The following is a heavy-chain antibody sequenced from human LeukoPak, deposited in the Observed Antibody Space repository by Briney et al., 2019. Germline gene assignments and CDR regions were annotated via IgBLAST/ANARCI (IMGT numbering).Heavy chain of an antibody. D-gene: IGHD4-23*01. J-gene: IGHJ1*01. Sequence: EASVRVSCKASGRYTYAINWVRQAPGQGLEWMGGLMPVQGTPIVAQNFQGRVTINTGESTNSAYLELSSLRSEDSAMYYCATYGGNTAEYFQHWGQGTLVIVSS. CDR1: GRYTYA. V-gene: IGHV1-69*05. CDR3: ATYGGNTAEYFQH. CDR2: LMPVQGTP.